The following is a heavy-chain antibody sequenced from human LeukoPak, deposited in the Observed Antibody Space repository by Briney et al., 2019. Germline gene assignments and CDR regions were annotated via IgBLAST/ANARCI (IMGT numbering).Heavy chain of an antibody. D-gene: IGHD6-19*01. CDR2: IIPIFGTA. V-gene: IGHV1-69*13. J-gene: IGHJ4*02. CDR1: GGTFSSYA. Sequence: GASVKVSCKASGGTFSSYAISWVRQAPGQGLEWMGGIIPIFGTANYAQKFQGRVTITADESTSTAYMELSSLRPEDTAVYYCARDRGIAVAGTGFDYWGQGTLVTVSS. CDR3: ARDRGIAVAGTGFDY.